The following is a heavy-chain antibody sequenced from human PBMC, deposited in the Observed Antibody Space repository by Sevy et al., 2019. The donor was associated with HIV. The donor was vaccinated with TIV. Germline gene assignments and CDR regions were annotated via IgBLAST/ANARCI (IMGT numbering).Heavy chain of an antibody. D-gene: IGHD3-16*02. Sequence: GGSLRLSCTASGFNFNTYGMHWVRQAPGKGLEWLAIISYDGNKYYADSVEGRFTISRDNSRNTLYLEMNSLKSEHTAGFPWAGGGRLRLGEFSSGPDYLGPGTLVTVSS. J-gene: IGHJ4*02. CDR1: GFNFNTYG. V-gene: IGHV3-30*03. CDR3: AGGGRLRLGEFSSGPDY. CDR2: ISYDGNK.